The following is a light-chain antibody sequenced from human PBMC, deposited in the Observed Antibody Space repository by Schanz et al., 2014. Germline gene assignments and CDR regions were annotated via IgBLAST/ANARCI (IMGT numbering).Light chain of an antibody. V-gene: IGLV2-14*02. CDR3: SSYTSSSTLVV. CDR2: DVS. Sequence: QSALTQPASVSGSPGQSITISCSGTGNDIGMYNLVSWYQQHPGKAPKLMIYDVSNRPSGVSNRFSGSKSGNTASLTISGLQAEDEADYYCSSYTSSSTLVVFGGGTKLTVL. CDR1: GNDIGMYNL. J-gene: IGLJ3*02.